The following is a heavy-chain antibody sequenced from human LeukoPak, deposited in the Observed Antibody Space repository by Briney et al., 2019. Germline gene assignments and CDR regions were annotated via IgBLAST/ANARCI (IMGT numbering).Heavy chain of an antibody. CDR2: INTNTGNP. CDR1: GYTFTSYA. J-gene: IGHJ5*02. Sequence: ASVKVSCKASGYTFTSYAMSWVRQAPGQGLEWMGWINTNTGNPTYAQGFTGRFVFSLDTSVSTAYLQISSLKAEDTAVYYCARGPDDFWSGTNWFDPWGQGTLVTVSS. D-gene: IGHD3-3*01. V-gene: IGHV7-4-1*02. CDR3: ARGPDDFWSGTNWFDP.